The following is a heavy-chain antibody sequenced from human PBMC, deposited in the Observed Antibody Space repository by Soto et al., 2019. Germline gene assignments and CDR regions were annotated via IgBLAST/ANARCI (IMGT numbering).Heavy chain of an antibody. Sequence: GGSLRLSCAASGFTFSDYYMSWIRQAPGKGLEWVSYISSSGSTIYYADSVKGRFTISRDNAKNSLYLQMNSLRAEDTAVYYCARETCSSTSCYAPGRFDPWGQGTLVTVSS. CDR2: ISSSGSTI. CDR3: ARETCSSTSCYAPGRFDP. CDR1: GFTFSDYY. D-gene: IGHD2-2*01. J-gene: IGHJ5*02. V-gene: IGHV3-11*01.